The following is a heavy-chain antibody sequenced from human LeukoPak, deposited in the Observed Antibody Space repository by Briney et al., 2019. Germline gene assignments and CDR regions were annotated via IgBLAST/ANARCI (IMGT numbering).Heavy chain of an antibody. CDR3: AREPYSYPHYFDY. CDR1: GFTFSSYS. CDR2: ISSSSYI. V-gene: IGHV3-21*01. J-gene: IGHJ4*02. D-gene: IGHD5-18*01. Sequence: GGSLRLSCAASGFTFSSYSMNWVRQAPGKGLEWVSSISSSSYIYYADSVKGRFTISRDNAKNSLYLQMNSLRAEDTAVYYCAREPYSYPHYFDYWGQGTLVTVSS.